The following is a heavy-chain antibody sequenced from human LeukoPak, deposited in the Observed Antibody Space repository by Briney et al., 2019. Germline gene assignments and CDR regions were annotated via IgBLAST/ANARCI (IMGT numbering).Heavy chain of an antibody. CDR2: INPNSGGT. CDR1: GYTFTGYY. D-gene: IGHD3-3*01. J-gene: IGHJ4*02. V-gene: IGHV1-2*02. Sequence: GASVKVSCKASGYTFTGYYMHWVRQAPGQGLEWMGWINPNSGGTNYAQKFQGRVTMTRDTSISTAYMELSRLRSDDTAVYYCARDRRTIFGVVTVFDYWGQGTLVTVSS. CDR3: ARDRRTIFGVVTVFDY.